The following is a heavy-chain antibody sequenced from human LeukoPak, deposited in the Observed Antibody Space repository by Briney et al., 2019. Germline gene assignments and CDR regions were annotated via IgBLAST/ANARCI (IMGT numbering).Heavy chain of an antibody. V-gene: IGHV4-34*01. CDR3: ARGGYYDILVNDYYYYYGMDV. J-gene: IGHJ6*02. CDR2: INHSGST. D-gene: IGHD3-9*01. Sequence: SETLSLTCAVYGGSFSGYYWSWIRQPPGKGLEWIGEINHSGSTNYNPSLKSRVTIPVDTSKNQFSLKLSSVTAADTAVYYCARGGYYDILVNDYYYYYGMDVWGQGTTVTVSS. CDR1: GGSFSGYY.